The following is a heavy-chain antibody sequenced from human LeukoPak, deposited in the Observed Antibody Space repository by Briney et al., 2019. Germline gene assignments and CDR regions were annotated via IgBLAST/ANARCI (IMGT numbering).Heavy chain of an antibody. J-gene: IGHJ3*02. Sequence: SVRVSCKASGGTFSSYAISWVRQAPGQGLEWMGRIIPIFGTANYAQKFQGRVTITTDESTSTAYMELSSLRSEDTAVYYCAATYGSGSFTDAFDIWGQGTMVTVSS. V-gene: IGHV1-69*05. CDR1: GGTFSSYA. CDR3: AATYGSGSFTDAFDI. D-gene: IGHD3-10*01. CDR2: IIPIFGTA.